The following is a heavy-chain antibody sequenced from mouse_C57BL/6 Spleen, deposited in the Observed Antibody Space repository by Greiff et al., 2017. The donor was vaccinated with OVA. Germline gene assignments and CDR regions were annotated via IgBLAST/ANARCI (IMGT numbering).Heavy chain of an antibody. V-gene: IGHV1-22*01. Sequence: VQLQQSGPELVKPGASVKMSCKASGYTFTDYNMHWVKQSHGKSLEWIGYINPNNGGTSYNQKFKGKATLTVNKSSSTAYMELRSLTSEDSAVYYCARGTAQATWFAYWGQGTLVTVSA. J-gene: IGHJ3*01. CDR3: ARGTAQATWFAY. D-gene: IGHD3-2*02. CDR2: INPNNGGT. CDR1: GYTFTDYN.